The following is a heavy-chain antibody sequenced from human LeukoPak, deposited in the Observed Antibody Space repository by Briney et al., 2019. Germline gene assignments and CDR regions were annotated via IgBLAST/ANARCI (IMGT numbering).Heavy chain of an antibody. J-gene: IGHJ3*02. V-gene: IGHV4-30-4*01. CDR2: IYYSGST. CDR3: ARDRNCGGDCYSGYAFDI. D-gene: IGHD2-21*02. Sequence: SQTLSLTCTVSGCSISSGDYYWSWIRQPPGKGLEWIGYIYYSGSTYYNPSLKSRVTISVDTSKNQSSLKLSSVTAADTAVYYCARDRNCGGDCYSGYAFDIWGQGTMVTVSS. CDR1: GCSISSGDYY.